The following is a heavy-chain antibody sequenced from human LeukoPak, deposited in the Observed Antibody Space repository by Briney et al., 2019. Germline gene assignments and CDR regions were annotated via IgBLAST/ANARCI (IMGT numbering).Heavy chain of an antibody. V-gene: IGHV4-4*02. J-gene: IGHJ5*02. CDR3: ARDPVPYYYGSGTPS. D-gene: IGHD3-10*01. CDR1: GGSISSSNW. CDR2: IYYSGST. Sequence: SGTLSLTCAVSGGSISSSNWWSWVRQPPGKGLEWIGSIYYSGSTYHNPSLKSRVTISVDTSKNQFSLKLSSVTAADTAVYYCARDPVPYYYGSGTPSWGQGTLVTVSS.